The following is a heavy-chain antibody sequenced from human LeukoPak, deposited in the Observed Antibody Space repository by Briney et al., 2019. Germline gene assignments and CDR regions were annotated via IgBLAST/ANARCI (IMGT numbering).Heavy chain of an antibody. CDR3: ARDLERWLQFDAFDI. J-gene: IGHJ3*02. V-gene: IGHV3-21*01. D-gene: IGHD5-24*01. CDR1: GFTFNSYT. CDR2: ISTSSSYI. Sequence: GGSLRLSCVASGFTFNSYTLNWVRQAPGKGLEWVSSISTSSSYIHYSDSVKGRFTISRDNAKNSLYLQMNSLRAEDTAVYYCARDLERWLQFDAFDIWGQGTMVTVSS.